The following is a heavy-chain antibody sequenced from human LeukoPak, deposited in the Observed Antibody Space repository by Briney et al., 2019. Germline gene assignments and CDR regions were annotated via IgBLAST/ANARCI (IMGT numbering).Heavy chain of an antibody. CDR3: AGGGGAGLAD. D-gene: IGHD4-23*01. V-gene: IGHV4-59*01. Sequence: KPSETLSLTCTISGGSLSIYSWTWARQPPGKGLEWIGYIYSSGSTNYNPSLKSRVTISIDTSKNQFSLNLSSVTAADPAVYYCAGGGGAGLADWGQGTLVTVSS. J-gene: IGHJ4*02. CDR1: GGSLSIYS. CDR2: IYSSGST.